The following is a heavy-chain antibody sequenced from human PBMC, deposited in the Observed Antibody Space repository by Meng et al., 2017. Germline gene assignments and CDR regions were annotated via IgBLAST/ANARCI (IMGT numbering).Heavy chain of an antibody. Sequence: SETLSLTCTVSGYSISSGYYWGWIRQPPGKGLEWIGSIYHSGSTYYNPSLKSRVTISVDTSKNQFSLKLSSVTAADTAVYYCARHDVIPLWINGCDYWGQGTLVTVSS. V-gene: IGHV4-38-2*02. CDR3: ARHDVIPLWINGCDY. CDR2: IYHSGST. CDR1: GYSISSGYY. J-gene: IGHJ4*02. D-gene: IGHD5-18*01.